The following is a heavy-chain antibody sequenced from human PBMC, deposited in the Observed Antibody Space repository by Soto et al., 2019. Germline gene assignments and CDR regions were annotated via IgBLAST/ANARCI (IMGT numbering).Heavy chain of an antibody. CDR1: GFTISSYS. D-gene: IGHD1-26*01. Sequence: GGSLRLSCAPSGFTISSYSMNWVRQAPGKGLEWVSYISSSSSTIYYADSVKGRFTISRDNAKNSLYLQMNSLRDEVTAVYYCAREGGNLHWFDPWGQGTLVTVSS. V-gene: IGHV3-48*02. CDR2: ISSSSSTI. CDR3: AREGGNLHWFDP. J-gene: IGHJ5*02.